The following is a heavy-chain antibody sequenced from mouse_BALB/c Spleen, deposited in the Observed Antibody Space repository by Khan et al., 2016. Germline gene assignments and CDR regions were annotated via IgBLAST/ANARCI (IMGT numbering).Heavy chain of an antibody. J-gene: IGHJ3*01. Sequence: EVQLQESGPDLVKPSQSLSLTCTVTGFSITSDYSWHWIRQFPGNKLEWMGYIHYSGSTNYNPSLKSRISITRDTPKNQFFLQLNSVTTEDTATFYCERYYYGCAPWFAYGGQGTLVTVSA. D-gene: IGHD1-1*01. CDR2: IHYSGST. V-gene: IGHV3-1*02. CDR3: ERYYYGCAPWFAY. CDR1: GFSITSDYS.